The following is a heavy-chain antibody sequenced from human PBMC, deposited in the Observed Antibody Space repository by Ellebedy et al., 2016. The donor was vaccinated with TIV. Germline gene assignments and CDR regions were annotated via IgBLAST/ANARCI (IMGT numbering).Heavy chain of an antibody. CDR1: GDSISNNIVT. CDR3: ARWGSNGVIDF. CDR2: TYYRSNWFD. D-gene: IGHD3-16*01. Sequence: SQTLSLTCAISGDSISNNIVTWHWIRQSPSRGLEWLGRTYYRSNWFDDYALSVKSRITITSDTSKNQLSLQLNSVTPEDTAVYYCARWGSNGVIDFWGQGTLVTVSS. J-gene: IGHJ4*02. V-gene: IGHV6-1*01.